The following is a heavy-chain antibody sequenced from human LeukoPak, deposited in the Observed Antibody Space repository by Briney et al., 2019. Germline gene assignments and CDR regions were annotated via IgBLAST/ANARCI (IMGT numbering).Heavy chain of an antibody. J-gene: IGHJ3*02. D-gene: IGHD6-13*01. CDR1: GGSISSSSYY. V-gene: IGHV4-39*07. Sequence: SETLSLTCTVSGGSISSSSYYWGWIRQPPGKGLEWIGSIYYSGSTYYNPSLKSRVTISVDTSKNQFSLKLSSVTAADTAVYYCASSSDSSSWYNAFDIWGQGTMVTVSS. CDR2: IYYSGST. CDR3: ASSSDSSSWYNAFDI.